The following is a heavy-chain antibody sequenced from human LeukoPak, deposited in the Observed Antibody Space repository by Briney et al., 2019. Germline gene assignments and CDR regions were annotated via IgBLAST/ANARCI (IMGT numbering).Heavy chain of an antibody. D-gene: IGHD5-18*01. V-gene: IGHV3-30*03. CDR2: TSYDGSNK. CDR1: GFTFSSYA. J-gene: IGHJ4*02. CDR3: ARAVDTTMLSIDS. Sequence: GGSLRLSCAASGFTFSSYAIHWVRQAPGKGLEWVAVTSYDGSNKYYADSVKGRFTISRDNSKNTLYLQMNSLRAEDTAVYYCARAVDTTMLSIDSWGQGSLVTVSS.